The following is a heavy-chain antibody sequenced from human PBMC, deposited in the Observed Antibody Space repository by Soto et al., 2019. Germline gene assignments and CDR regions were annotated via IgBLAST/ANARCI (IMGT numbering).Heavy chain of an antibody. V-gene: IGHV3-74*01. CDR2: INRDGSST. J-gene: IGHJ4*02. CDR1: GFPFRSYW. Sequence: GGSLSLSCAASGFPFRSYWMHWVRQAPGKGLVWVSRINRDGSSTSYADSVKGRVTISRDTAKNTLYLQMNSLRAEDTTVYYCAREIVTTGEYYFDSWGLGTLVTVSS. D-gene: IGHD1-1*01. CDR3: AREIVTTGEYYFDS.